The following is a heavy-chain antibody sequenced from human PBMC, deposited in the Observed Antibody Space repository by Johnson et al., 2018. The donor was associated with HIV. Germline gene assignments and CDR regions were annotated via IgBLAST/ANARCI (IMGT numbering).Heavy chain of an antibody. Sequence: VLLVESGGGLVQPGGSLRLSCAASEFTFSNYDMHWVRQPTRKSLEWVSTIGTAGDTYYPGSVKGRFTISRDNAKNSLYLQMDSLRAEDTAVYYCARDYYDLPWGYDAFDIWGQGTMVTVSS. V-gene: IGHV3-13*01. CDR3: ARDYYDLPWGYDAFDI. J-gene: IGHJ3*02. CDR1: EFTFSNYD. CDR2: IGTAGDT. D-gene: IGHD3-22*01.